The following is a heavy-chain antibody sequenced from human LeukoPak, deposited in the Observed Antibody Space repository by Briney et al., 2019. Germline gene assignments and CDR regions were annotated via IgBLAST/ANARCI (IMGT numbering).Heavy chain of an antibody. Sequence: VGSLRLSCEASGFTFSNYDMHWVRQTTGKGLEWVSLINTGGGTFYPDSVKGRFTISRENAKNSLYLQMNSLTVDDTAVYYCAREAFTDSTGYYFSPLDMWGQGTMVTVSS. J-gene: IGHJ3*02. CDR1: GFTFSNYD. V-gene: IGHV3-13*01. CDR3: AREAFTDSTGYYFSPLDM. CDR2: INTGGGT. D-gene: IGHD3-22*01.